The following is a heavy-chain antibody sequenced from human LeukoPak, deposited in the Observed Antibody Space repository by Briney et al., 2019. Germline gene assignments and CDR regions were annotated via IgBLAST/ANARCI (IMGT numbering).Heavy chain of an antibody. V-gene: IGHV3-74*01. CDR2: INPDGSDT. Sequence: PGGSLRLSCAASGFTFSDSWLHWVRQAPAKGLVWVSRINPDGSDTNYAGSVKGRFTISRDNAKNSLFLQMDSLRAEDTAVYYCARVGGYNAIEYGGEGTLVTVSS. CDR1: GFTFSDSW. CDR3: ARVGGYNAIEY. D-gene: IGHD5-24*01. J-gene: IGHJ4*02.